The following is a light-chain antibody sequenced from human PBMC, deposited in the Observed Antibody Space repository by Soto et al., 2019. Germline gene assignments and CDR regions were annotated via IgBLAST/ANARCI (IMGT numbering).Light chain of an antibody. V-gene: IGKV3-15*01. CDR2: GAS. J-gene: IGKJ4*01. Sequence: EIVMTKSPATLSVSQRERATLSCRASHSVSSRLDWYQQKPSQAPRLLIYGASTRSPGLPVCFRVSVSGIEFILTISSLQSEDFSVYYWMQYLMWPPTFGGGTKLNIK. CDR3: MQYLMWPPT. CDR1: HSVSSR.